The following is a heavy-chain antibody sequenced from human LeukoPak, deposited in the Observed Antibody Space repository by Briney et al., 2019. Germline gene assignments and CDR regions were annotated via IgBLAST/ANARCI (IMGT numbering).Heavy chain of an antibody. CDR3: TRGAVGPDILTGYYGYYFDY. Sequence: GGSLRLSCTASGFTFGDYAMSWFRQAPGKGLEWVGFIRSKAYGGTTEYAASVKGRFTISRDDSKSIAYLQMNSLKTEDTAVYYCTRGAVGPDILTGYYGYYFDYWGQGTLVTVSS. J-gene: IGHJ4*02. V-gene: IGHV3-49*03. D-gene: IGHD3-9*01. CDR2: IRSKAYGGTT. CDR1: GFTFGDYA.